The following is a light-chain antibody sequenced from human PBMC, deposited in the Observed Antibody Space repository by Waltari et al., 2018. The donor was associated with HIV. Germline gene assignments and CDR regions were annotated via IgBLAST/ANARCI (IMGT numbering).Light chain of an antibody. CDR2: DVS. Sequence: EIVLTQSPATLSLSPGERATLSCGASQSVSNNFLAWYQQKPGLAPRLLIYDVSSRATAIPDRFSGSGSGTDFTLTISRLEPEDFAVYYCQQYGSAAITFGQGTRLEIK. CDR1: QSVSNNF. CDR3: QQYGSAAIT. J-gene: IGKJ5*01. V-gene: IGKV3D-20*01.